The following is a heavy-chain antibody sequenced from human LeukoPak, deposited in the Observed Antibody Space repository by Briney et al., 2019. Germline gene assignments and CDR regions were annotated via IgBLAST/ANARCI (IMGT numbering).Heavy chain of an antibody. J-gene: IGHJ4*02. CDR1: GFTFSGHS. CDR3: GRVIAGAIDY. V-gene: IGHV3-7*01. Sequence: TGGSLRLSCGASGFTFSGHSMTWVRQAPGKGLEWVANINLDGSERFYVDFVKGRFTISRDNADNSMYLQMNSLRAEDTAVYYCGRVIAGAIDYWGQGTLVTVSS. CDR2: INLDGSER. D-gene: IGHD6-13*01.